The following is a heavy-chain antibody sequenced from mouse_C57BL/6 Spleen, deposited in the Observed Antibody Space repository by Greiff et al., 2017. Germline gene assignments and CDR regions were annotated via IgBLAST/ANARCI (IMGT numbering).Heavy chain of an antibody. CDR1: GYTFTDHT. CDR2: IYPRDGST. J-gene: IGHJ3*01. V-gene: IGHV1-78*01. D-gene: IGHD1-1*01. Sequence: VKLQESDAELVKPGASVKISCKVSGYTFTDHTIHWMKQRPEQGLEWIGYIYPRDGSTKYNEKFKGKATLTADTSSSTAYMQLNSLTSEDSAVYFCARTGTYGSWFAYWGQGTLVTVSA. CDR3: ARTGTYGSWFAY.